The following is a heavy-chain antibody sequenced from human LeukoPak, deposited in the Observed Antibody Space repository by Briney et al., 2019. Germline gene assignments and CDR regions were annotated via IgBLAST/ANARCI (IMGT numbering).Heavy chain of an antibody. CDR1: GFAFSNFG. CDR3: AKGGWLEN. Sequence: GGSLRLSCTASGFAFSNFGMTWVRQTPGKGLEWVSAIGASASGTYYADSVKGRFTISRDNSRNTLYLQMSTLRAEDTDVYFCAKGGWLENWGQGTLVTVSS. CDR2: IGASASGT. V-gene: IGHV3-23*01. D-gene: IGHD6-19*01. J-gene: IGHJ4*02.